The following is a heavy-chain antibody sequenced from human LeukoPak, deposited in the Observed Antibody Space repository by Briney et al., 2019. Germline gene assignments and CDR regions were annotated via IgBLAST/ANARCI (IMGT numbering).Heavy chain of an antibody. J-gene: IGHJ4*02. CDR1: GFTFSDYY. Sequence: GSLRLSCAASGFTFSDYYMSWIRQAPGKGLEWVSYISSSGSTIYYADSVKGRFTISRDNAKNSLYLQMNSLRAEDTAVYYCARDYYDSSGYYDENHGDYWGQGTLVTVSS. D-gene: IGHD3-22*01. CDR2: ISSSGSTI. V-gene: IGHV3-11*01. CDR3: ARDYYDSSGYYDENHGDY.